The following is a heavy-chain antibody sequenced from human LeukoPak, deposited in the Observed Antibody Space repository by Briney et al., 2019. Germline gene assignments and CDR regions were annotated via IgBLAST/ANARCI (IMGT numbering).Heavy chain of an antibody. CDR1: GYTFTGYY. Sequence: ASVKVSCKASGYTFTGYYMHWVRQAPGQGLEWMGWINPYSGGTNYAQNFQDRVTMTRDTSISTAYMELSRLRSDDTAVYYCARSYDTLTGYVSWFDPWGQGTLVTVSS. CDR3: ARSYDTLTGYVSWFDP. J-gene: IGHJ5*02. V-gene: IGHV1-2*02. CDR2: INPYSGGT. D-gene: IGHD3-9*01.